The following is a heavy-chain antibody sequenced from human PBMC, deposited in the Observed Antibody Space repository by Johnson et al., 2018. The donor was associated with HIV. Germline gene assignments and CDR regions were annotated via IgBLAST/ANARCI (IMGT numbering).Heavy chain of an antibody. J-gene: IGHJ3*02. Sequence: QVQLVESGGVVVQPGGSLRLSCGASGFIFSSYAMHWVRQAPGKGLEWVALISFDGSHKYYADSVKGRFTISRDNSKNTLYLQMNSLRADDTAVYYCAGDEEVMYAMGAFDIWGQGTMLTVSS. CDR3: AGDEEVMYAMGAFDI. V-gene: IGHV3-30*04. CDR2: ISFDGSHK. D-gene: IGHD2-8*02. CDR1: GFIFSSYA.